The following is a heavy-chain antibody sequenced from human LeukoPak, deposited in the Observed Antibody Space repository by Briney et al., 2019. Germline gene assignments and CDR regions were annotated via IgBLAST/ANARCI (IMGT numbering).Heavy chain of an antibody. V-gene: IGHV3-74*01. J-gene: IGHJ6*02. D-gene: IGHD3-9*01. CDR2: INSDGSST. CDR3: AKDKANLTHHYYYGMDV. Sequence: GGSLRLSCAASGFTFSSYWMHWVRQAPGKGLVWVSRINSDGSSTSYADSVKGRFTISRDNAKNTLYLQMNSLRAEDTAVYYCAKDKANLTHHYYYGMDVWGQGTTVTVSS. CDR1: GFTFSSYW.